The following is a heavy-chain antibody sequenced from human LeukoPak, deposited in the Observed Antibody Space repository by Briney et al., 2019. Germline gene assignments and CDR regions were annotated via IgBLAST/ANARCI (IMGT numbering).Heavy chain of an antibody. CDR3: AKVPPYCGGDCYPNFDI. D-gene: IGHD2-21*01. Sequence: PGGSLRLSCAASGFTFSSYGMHWVRQAPGKGLEWVAFIRYDGSNKYYADSVKGRFTISRDNSKNTLYLQMNSLRAEDTAVYYCAKVPPYCGGDCYPNFDIWGQGTMVTVSS. J-gene: IGHJ3*02. CDR2: IRYDGSNK. CDR1: GFTFSSYG. V-gene: IGHV3-30*02.